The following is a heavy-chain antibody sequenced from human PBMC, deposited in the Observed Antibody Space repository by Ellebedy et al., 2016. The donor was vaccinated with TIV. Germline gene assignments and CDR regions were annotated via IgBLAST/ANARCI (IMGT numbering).Heavy chain of an antibody. CDR1: GFTFISYA. D-gene: IGHD6-13*01. CDR3: ARTYVSSSSTFDS. J-gene: IGHJ4*02. CDR2: ISYDGSKR. V-gene: IGHV3-30-3*01. Sequence: GGSLRLXXAASGFTFISYAMHWVRQAPGKGLQWVALISYDGSKRYYADSVKGRFTISRDNSKNTLYLQMNSLRADDTAVYYCARTYVSSSSTFDSWGQGTLVTVSS.